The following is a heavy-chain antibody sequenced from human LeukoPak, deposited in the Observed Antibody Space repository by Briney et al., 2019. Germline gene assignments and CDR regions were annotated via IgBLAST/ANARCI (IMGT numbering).Heavy chain of an antibody. D-gene: IGHD6-19*01. CDR3: ATSSGWYYFDY. V-gene: IGHV3-7*03. Sequence: RGSLRLSCAASGFNFSTYWMTWVRQVPGKGLEWVANIKEDGSEIYYVDAVKGRFSISRDNAKTSLYLQMNSLRAEDTAVYYCATSSGWYYFDYWGQGTLVTVSS. CDR2: IKEDGSEI. J-gene: IGHJ4*02. CDR1: GFNFSTYW.